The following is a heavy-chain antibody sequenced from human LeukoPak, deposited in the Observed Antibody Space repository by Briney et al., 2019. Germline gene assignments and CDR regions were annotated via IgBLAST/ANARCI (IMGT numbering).Heavy chain of an antibody. V-gene: IGHV3-49*03. J-gene: IGHJ3*02. CDR3: ASPVGATTVRAFDI. CDR1: GFTFGDYA. D-gene: IGHD1-26*01. CDR2: IRSKAYGWTT. Sequence: PGGSLRLSCTASGFTFGDYAMSWFRQAPGKGLEWVGFIRSKAYGWTTEYAASVKGRFTISRDDSKSIAYLQMNSLKTEDTAVYYCASPVGATTVRAFDIWGQGTMVTVSS.